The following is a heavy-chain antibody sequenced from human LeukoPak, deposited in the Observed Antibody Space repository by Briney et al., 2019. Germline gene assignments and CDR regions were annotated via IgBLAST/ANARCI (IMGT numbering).Heavy chain of an antibody. V-gene: IGHV4-59*08. CDR3: ARYRNYYFDY. Sequence: SETLSLTCSVSGGSIRSYYWSWIRQPPGKGLEWIGYIYYSGNTNYNPSLKSRVTISEDTSKNQFSLKLSSVTAADTAVYYCARYRNYYFDYWGQGTLVTVPS. J-gene: IGHJ4*02. CDR1: GGSIRSYY. CDR2: IYYSGNT. D-gene: IGHD3-10*01.